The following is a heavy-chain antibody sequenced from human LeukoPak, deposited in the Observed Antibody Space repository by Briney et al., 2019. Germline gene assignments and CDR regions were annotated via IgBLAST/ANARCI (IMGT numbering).Heavy chain of an antibody. CDR3: ANLGYCTGGSCPDLDY. CDR1: GFTFSSYA. D-gene: IGHD2-15*01. V-gene: IGHV3-30-3*01. J-gene: IGHJ4*02. Sequence: GGSLRLSCAASGFTFSSYAMHWVRQAPGKGLEWVAVISYDGSNKYYADSVKGRFTISRDNSKNTLYLQMNSLRAEDTAVYYCANLGYCTGGSCPDLDYWGQGTLVTVSS. CDR2: ISYDGSNK.